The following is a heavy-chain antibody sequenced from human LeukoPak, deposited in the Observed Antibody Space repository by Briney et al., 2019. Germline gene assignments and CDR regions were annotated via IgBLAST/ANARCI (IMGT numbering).Heavy chain of an antibody. V-gene: IGHV1-18*01. CDR3: ARPRVAGSFDY. CDR1: GYTFTSYG. CDR2: ISGYNANT. J-gene: IGHJ4*02. D-gene: IGHD6-19*01. Sequence: ASVKVSCKTSGYTFTSYGISLVRQAPGQGLEWMGWISGYNANTNYGQKFQGRVTMTIDTSTTTVYMELRSLRSDDTAVYYCARPRVAGSFDYWGQGTLVTVSS.